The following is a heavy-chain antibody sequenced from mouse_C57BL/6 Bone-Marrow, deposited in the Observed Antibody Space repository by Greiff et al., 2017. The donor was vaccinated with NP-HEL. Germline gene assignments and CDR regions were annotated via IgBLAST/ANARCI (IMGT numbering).Heavy chain of an antibody. Sequence: VQLQESGPELVRPGASVKLSCKASGYTFTSYGISWVKQRTGQGLEWIGEIYPNSGNTNYNQKFKGKATLTADKSSSTAYMELRSLTSEDSAVYYCAGKEWCDNYDAMDYWGQGTSVTVSS. V-gene: IGHV1-81*01. CDR1: GYTFTSYG. D-gene: IGHD1-3*01. CDR3: AGKEWCDNYDAMDY. J-gene: IGHJ4*01. CDR2: IYPNSGNT.